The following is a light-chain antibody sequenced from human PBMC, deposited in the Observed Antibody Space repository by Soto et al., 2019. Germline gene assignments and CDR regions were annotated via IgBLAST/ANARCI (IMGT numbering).Light chain of an antibody. V-gene: IGKV3D-15*01. J-gene: IGKJ1*01. CDR2: GAS. CDR1: QSVSSK. Sequence: EIAMSQSPSTLSVSAGDRVTISCRASQSVSSKLAWYQQKPGQAPRLLIYGASSRATGPPDRFSGSGSGTDFTLTISRLQPEDFALYYCQQYSSYPAAFGQGTKV. CDR3: QQYSSYPAA.